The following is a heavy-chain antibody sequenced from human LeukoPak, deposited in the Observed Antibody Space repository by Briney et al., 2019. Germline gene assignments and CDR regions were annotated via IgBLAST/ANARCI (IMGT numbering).Heavy chain of an antibody. CDR3: ARRNILSGYYHFDY. V-gene: IGHV4-34*01. J-gene: IGHJ4*01. Sequence: SETLSLTCAAYGGSFSGYYWSWIRQPPGKGLEWIGEINHSGSTNYNPSLKSRVTISVDTSKNQFSLKLSSVTAADTAVYFCARRNILSGYYHFDYWGHGTLVTVSS. CDR2: INHSGST. CDR1: GGSFSGYY. D-gene: IGHD3-9*01.